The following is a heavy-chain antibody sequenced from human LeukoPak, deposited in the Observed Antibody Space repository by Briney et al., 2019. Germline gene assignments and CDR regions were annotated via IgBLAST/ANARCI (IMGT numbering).Heavy chain of an antibody. CDR2: INTDGSST. D-gene: IGHD2-2*01. CDR1: GFTFSSYW. V-gene: IGHV3-74*01. J-gene: IGHJ4*02. Sequence: GSLRLSCAASGFTFSSYWMHWVRQAPGKGLVWVTRINTDGSSTSYADSVKGRFIISRDNSKNTLYLQMNSLRAEDTAVYYCARAFRFVVVPAAQNYWGQGTLVTVSS. CDR3: ARAFRFVVVPAAQNY.